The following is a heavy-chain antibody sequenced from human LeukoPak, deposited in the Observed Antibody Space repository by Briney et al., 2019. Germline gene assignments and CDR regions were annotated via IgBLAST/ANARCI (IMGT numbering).Heavy chain of an antibody. CDR1: GGTFSSYA. V-gene: IGHV1-69*05. CDR3: ASMGNDYGGNLGGGSLPEYYYYYMDV. Sequence: ASVKVSCKPSGGTFSSYAISWVRPAPGQGLEWMGGIIPIFGTANYAQKFQGRVTITTDESTSTAYVELSSLRSEDTAVYYCASMGNDYGGNLGGGSLPEYYYYYMDVWGKGTTVTVSS. J-gene: IGHJ6*03. D-gene: IGHD4-23*01. CDR2: IIPIFGTA.